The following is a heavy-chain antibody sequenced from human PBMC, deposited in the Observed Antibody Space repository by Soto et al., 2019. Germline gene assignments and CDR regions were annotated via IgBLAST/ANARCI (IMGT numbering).Heavy chain of an antibody. CDR3: ARETGIAAAGTVYGMDV. D-gene: IGHD6-13*01. Sequence: ASVKVSCKASGYTFTSYYMHWVRQAPGQGLEWMGWINPNSGGTNYAQKFQGWVTMTRDTSISTAYMELSRLRSDDTAVYYCARETGIAAAGTVYGMDVWGQGTTVTVSS. CDR1: GYTFTSYY. V-gene: IGHV1-2*04. CDR2: INPNSGGT. J-gene: IGHJ6*02.